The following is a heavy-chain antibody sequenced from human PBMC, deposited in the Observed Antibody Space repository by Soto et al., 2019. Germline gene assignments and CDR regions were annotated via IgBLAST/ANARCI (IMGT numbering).Heavy chain of an antibody. V-gene: IGHV4-38-2*01. CDR3: ARVVGVPAEYDCDY. D-gene: IGHD2-2*01. J-gene: IGHJ4*02. Sequence: SETLSLTCAVSGYSISSGYYWGWIRQPPGKGLEWIGSIYHSGSTYYNPSLKSRVTISVDTSKNQFSLKLSSVTAADTAVYYCARVVGVPAEYDCDYWGQGTLVTV. CDR1: GYSISSGYY. CDR2: IYHSGST.